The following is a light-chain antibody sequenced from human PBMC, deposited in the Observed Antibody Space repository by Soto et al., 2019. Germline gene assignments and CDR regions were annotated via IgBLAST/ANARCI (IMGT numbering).Light chain of an antibody. CDR1: QSIKNY. V-gene: IGKV1-39*01. CDR2: AAS. J-gene: IGKJ4*01. CDR3: QQCYGTPLT. Sequence: DIQMTQSPSSLSASVGDRVTITCRASQSIKNYVTWYQQNPGKAPKVLIYAASSLESGVPSRFSGSGSGTDFTLTISSLQPEDFTTYYCQQCYGTPLTFGGGTKVEMK.